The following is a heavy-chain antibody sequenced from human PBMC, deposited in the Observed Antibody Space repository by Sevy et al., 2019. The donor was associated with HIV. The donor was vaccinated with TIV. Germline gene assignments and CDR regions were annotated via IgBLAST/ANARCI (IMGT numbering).Heavy chain of an antibody. CDR3: AKLSYRYGDWRPNYMDV. CDR2: ISGSGGST. Sequence: GGYLRLSCAASGFTFSSYAMSWVRQAPGKGLEWVSAISGSGGSTYYADSVKGRFTISRDNSKNTLYLQMNSLRAEDTAVYYCAKLSYRYGDWRPNYMDVWGKGTTVTVSS. J-gene: IGHJ6*03. CDR1: GFTFSSYA. D-gene: IGHD4-17*01. V-gene: IGHV3-23*01.